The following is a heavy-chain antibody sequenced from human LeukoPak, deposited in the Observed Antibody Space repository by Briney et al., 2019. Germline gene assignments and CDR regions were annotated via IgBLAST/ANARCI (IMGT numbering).Heavy chain of an antibody. J-gene: IGHJ4*02. Sequence: GGSLRLSCAASGFTFSAFWMHWVRQAPGKGLVWVSRINSDDSRTTYADSVKGRFTISRDNAKNTLYLQMNSLRAEVTAVYYCARGLVHDTSGYYSDYWGQGTLVTVSS. CDR1: GFTFSAFW. D-gene: IGHD3-22*01. CDR2: INSDDSRT. CDR3: ARGLVHDTSGYYSDY. V-gene: IGHV3-74*01.